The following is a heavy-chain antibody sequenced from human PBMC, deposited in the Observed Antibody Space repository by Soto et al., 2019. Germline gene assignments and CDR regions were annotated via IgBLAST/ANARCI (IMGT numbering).Heavy chain of an antibody. Sequence: ASVKVSCKASGFSFTGYYIHWLRQAPGQRLEWMGWINAGNGNTKYSQKFQGRVTITRDTSASTAYMELSSLRSEDTAVYYCARDHGSSWYRLYPSDYYYGMDVWGQGTTVTVSS. CDR2: INAGNGNT. V-gene: IGHV1-3*01. CDR3: ARDHGSSWYRLYPSDYYYGMDV. CDR1: GFSFTGYY. J-gene: IGHJ6*02. D-gene: IGHD6-13*01.